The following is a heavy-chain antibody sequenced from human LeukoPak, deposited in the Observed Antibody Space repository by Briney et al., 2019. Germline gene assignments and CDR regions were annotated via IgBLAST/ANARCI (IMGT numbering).Heavy chain of an antibody. Sequence: SETLSLTCAVSGSSISSDYYWGWVRRPPGKGLEWIGNIHHSRNTYYNPSLKSRVTISVDTSKNQFSLKLSSVTAADTAVYHCARAGYGYGNYFAYWGQGTLVTVSS. J-gene: IGHJ4*02. CDR3: ARAGYGYGNYFAY. CDR1: GSSISSDYY. D-gene: IGHD5-18*01. CDR2: IHHSRNT. V-gene: IGHV4-38-2*01.